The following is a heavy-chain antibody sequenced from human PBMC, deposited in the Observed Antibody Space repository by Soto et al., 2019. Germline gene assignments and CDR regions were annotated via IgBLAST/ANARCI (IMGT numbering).Heavy chain of an antibody. J-gene: IGHJ4*02. CDR3: ATDQRLRGFYGDYVGDPFLVYFDY. V-gene: IGHV3-23*01. D-gene: IGHD4-17*01. Sequence: RGSLRLSCAASGFTFSSYAMSWVRQAPGKGLEWVSAISGSGGSTYYADSVKGRFTISRDNSKNTLYLQMNSLRAEDTAVNYCATDQRLRGFYGDYVGDPFLVYFDYWGQGTLVTVSS. CDR2: ISGSGGST. CDR1: GFTFSSYA.